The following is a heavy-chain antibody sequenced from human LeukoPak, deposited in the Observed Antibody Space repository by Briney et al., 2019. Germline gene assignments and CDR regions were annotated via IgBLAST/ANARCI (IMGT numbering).Heavy chain of an antibody. CDR1: GYTFTGYY. Sequence: VASVKVSCKASGYTFTGYYMHWVRQAPGQGLEWMGWINPNSGGTIYAQKFQGRVTMTRDTSISTAYMELSRLRSDDTAVYYCARDGSSGYYYVYWGQGTLVTVSS. D-gene: IGHD3-22*01. CDR3: ARDGSSGYYYVY. CDR2: INPNSGGT. J-gene: IGHJ4*02. V-gene: IGHV1-2*02.